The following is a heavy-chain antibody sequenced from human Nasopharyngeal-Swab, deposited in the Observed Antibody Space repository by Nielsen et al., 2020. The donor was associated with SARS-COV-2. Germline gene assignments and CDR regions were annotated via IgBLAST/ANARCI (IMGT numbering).Heavy chain of an antibody. D-gene: IGHD3-10*01. CDR1: GFTFSSYS. CDR2: ISSSSSSYI. V-gene: IGHV3-21*01. Sequence: LSLTCAASGFTFSSYSMNWVRQAPGKGLEWVSSISSSSSSYIYYADSVKGRFTISRDNAKNSLYLQMNSLRAEDTAVYYCARDPGRWVRGVYYWGQGTLVTVSS. CDR3: ARDPGRWVRGVYY. J-gene: IGHJ4*02.